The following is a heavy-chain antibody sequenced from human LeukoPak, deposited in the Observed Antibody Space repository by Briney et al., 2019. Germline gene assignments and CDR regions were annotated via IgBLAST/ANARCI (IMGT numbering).Heavy chain of an antibody. J-gene: IGHJ4*02. V-gene: IGHV4-59*01. D-gene: IGHD3-10*01. Sequence: KSSETLSLTXTVSGGSISSYYWSWIRQPPGKGMEWIGYIYYSGSTNYNPSLKSRVTISVDTSKNQFSLKLSSVTAADTAVYYCARSPSRGPLWFGELDYWGQGTLVTVSS. CDR3: ARSPSRGPLWFGELDY. CDR1: GGSISSYY. CDR2: IYYSGST.